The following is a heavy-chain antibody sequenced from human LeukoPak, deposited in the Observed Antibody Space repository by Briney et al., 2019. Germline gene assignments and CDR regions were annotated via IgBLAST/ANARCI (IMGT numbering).Heavy chain of an antibody. V-gene: IGHV1-18*01. Sequence: ASVKVSFKSSGYTFTSYGISWVRQAPGQGLEWMGWISGYNDNTHYAQKVQGRVTLTTDTSTTTAYMELRSLRSDDTAVYYCARGTVPYGDYVPTEYWGQGTLVTVSS. D-gene: IGHD4-17*01. CDR3: ARGTVPYGDYVPTEY. CDR2: ISGYNDNT. J-gene: IGHJ4*02. CDR1: GYTFTSYG.